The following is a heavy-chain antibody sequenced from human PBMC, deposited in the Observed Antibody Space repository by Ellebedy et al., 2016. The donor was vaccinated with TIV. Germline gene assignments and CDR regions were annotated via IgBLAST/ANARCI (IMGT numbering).Heavy chain of an antibody. Sequence: GESLKISCAASGFTFSDNAMTWVRQAPGKGLEWVSAITASGSRHYADCVKGRFTISRDNSKNTVYLQMSSLRAEDTAVYYCGKEIIVVVTPALDHWGQGTLVTVSS. J-gene: IGHJ4*02. CDR1: GFTFSDNA. D-gene: IGHD2-15*01. CDR3: GKEIIVVVTPALDH. CDR2: ITASGSR. V-gene: IGHV3-23*01.